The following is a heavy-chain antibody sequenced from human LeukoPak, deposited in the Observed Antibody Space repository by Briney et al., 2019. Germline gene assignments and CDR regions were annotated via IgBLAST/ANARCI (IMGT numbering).Heavy chain of an antibody. CDR3: ARDSTLERHLDY. Sequence: GGSLRLSCAASGFTVSSNYMSWVRQAPGKGLEWVAVIYSGGSTYYADSVKGRFTISRDKSKNTLYLQLSSLSAEDTAVYYCARDSTLERHLDYWVEATMVAVPS. D-gene: IGHD1-1*01. CDR1: GFTVSSNY. V-gene: IGHV3-53*01. J-gene: IGHJ4*02. CDR2: IYSGGST.